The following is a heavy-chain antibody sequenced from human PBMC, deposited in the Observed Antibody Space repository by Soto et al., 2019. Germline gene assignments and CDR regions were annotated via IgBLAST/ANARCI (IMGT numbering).Heavy chain of an antibody. J-gene: IGHJ3*02. D-gene: IGHD3-9*01. CDR1: GFTFSSQG. V-gene: IGHV3-30*03. CDR2: ISSDGHSK. Sequence: GGSLRLSCAASGFTFSSQGMHWVRQAPGKGLEWVAVISSDGHSKYYADPGQGRFTISRDNSKNTLYLQMNSLRAEDTAVYFCARDYYDILTGYSHAFDIWGQGTMVTVSS. CDR3: ARDYYDILTGYSHAFDI.